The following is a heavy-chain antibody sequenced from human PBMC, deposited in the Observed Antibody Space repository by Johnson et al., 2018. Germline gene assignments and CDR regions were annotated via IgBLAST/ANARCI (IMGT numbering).Heavy chain of an antibody. V-gene: IGHV4-59*01. CDR3: AGDDGWGNFYYDYGLEV. J-gene: IGHJ6*02. Sequence: QVQLQESGPGLVKPSETLSLTCTVSGGSISSYYWSWIRQPQGKGLEWIGYIYYSGSTNYNPSLQSRVTVSVDTSKNQFSLKRGSVTAADTAVYYWAGDDGWGNFYYDYGLEVWGQGTTVTVAS. CDR1: GGSISSYY. CDR2: IYYSGST. D-gene: IGHD3-16*01.